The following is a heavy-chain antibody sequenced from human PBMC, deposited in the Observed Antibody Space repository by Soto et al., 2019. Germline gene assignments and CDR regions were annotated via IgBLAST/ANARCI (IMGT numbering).Heavy chain of an antibody. CDR2: IWYDGSHR. CDR3: ARDPSGGFAQIPISGVVPPDFHYYGMDV. Sequence: QVHLVESGGGVVQPGRSLRLSCAASGFTFSTSGFHWVRQAPGKGLEWVALIWYDGSHRYYADSVKGRFTISRDNSKNTLHLQMDSLRVEDTAVYYCARDPSGGFAQIPISGVVPPDFHYYGMDVWGQGTTVTVSS. J-gene: IGHJ6*02. V-gene: IGHV3-33*01. CDR1: GFTFSTSG. D-gene: IGHD3-3*01.